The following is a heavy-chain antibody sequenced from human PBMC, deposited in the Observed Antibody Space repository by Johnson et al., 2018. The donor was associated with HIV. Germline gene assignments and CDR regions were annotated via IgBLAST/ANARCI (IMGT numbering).Heavy chain of an antibody. CDR2: ISSAGNT. Sequence: VLLVESGGGLVQPGGSLRLSCAVSGFTVSSNYMTWVRRAPGKGLEWVSVISSAGNTYYADSVEGRFSISRDNSKNTLYLQMNRLTVEDTALYYCARAPAWLRGFDIWGQGTMVTVSS. CDR3: ARAPAWLRGFDI. V-gene: IGHV3-66*01. CDR1: GFTVSSNY. D-gene: IGHD5-24*01. J-gene: IGHJ3*02.